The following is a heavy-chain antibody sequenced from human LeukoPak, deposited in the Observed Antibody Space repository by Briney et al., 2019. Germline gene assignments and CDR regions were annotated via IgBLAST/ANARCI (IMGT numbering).Heavy chain of an antibody. J-gene: IGHJ4*02. Sequence: SETLSLTCTVSGGSISSYYWSWIRQPPGEGLEWIGYIYYTGSTNYNPSLKSRVTISVDTSKNQFSLKLSSVTAADTAVYYCARAGMVRGVIWGPFDYWGQGTLVTVSS. D-gene: IGHD3-10*01. CDR2: IYYTGST. CDR3: ARAGMVRGVIWGPFDY. CDR1: GGSISSYY. V-gene: IGHV4-59*01.